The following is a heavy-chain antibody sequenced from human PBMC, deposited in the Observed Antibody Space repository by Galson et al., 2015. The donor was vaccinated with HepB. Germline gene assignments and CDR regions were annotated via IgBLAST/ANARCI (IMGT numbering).Heavy chain of an antibody. CDR1: GFSLNTRGVG. CDR2: IYWDDDK. Sequence: PALVKPTQTLTLTCTFSGFSLNTRGVGVGWIRQPPGKALEWLAVIYWDDDKRYSPSLKGRLTITKYTSKNQVVLTVTNMDPVDTATYYCAHHVALVAAGPQDAFDIWGQGTMVTVSS. V-gene: IGHV2-5*02. D-gene: IGHD6-13*01. J-gene: IGHJ3*02. CDR3: AHHVALVAAGPQDAFDI.